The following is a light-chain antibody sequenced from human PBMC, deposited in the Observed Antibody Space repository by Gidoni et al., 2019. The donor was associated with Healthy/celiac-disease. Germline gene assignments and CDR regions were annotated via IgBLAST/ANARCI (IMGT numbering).Light chain of an antibody. CDR2: QDS. CDR1: KLGDKY. V-gene: IGLV3-1*01. J-gene: IGLJ2*01. CDR3: QAWDSSTVVV. Sequence: SYALTQPPSVSVSPGQTASITCSGDKLGDKYACWYQQKPGQSPVLGIDQDSKRPSGIPERFSGSNSGNTATLTISGTQAMDEADYYCQAWDSSTVVVFGGGTKLTV.